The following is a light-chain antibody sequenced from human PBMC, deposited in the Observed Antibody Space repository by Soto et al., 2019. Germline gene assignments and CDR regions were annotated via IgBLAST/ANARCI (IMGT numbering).Light chain of an antibody. CDR3: QQFGSSPWT. CDR1: QSVSSTY. Sequence: IVLTQSPGTLSLSPGERATLSCRATQSVSSTYLAWYQQKPGQAPSLLIYGASSRATGVPDRFSGSGSGTDFTLTISRLEPEDFAMYYCQQFGSSPWTFGQGTKVDIK. J-gene: IGKJ1*01. CDR2: GAS. V-gene: IGKV3-20*01.